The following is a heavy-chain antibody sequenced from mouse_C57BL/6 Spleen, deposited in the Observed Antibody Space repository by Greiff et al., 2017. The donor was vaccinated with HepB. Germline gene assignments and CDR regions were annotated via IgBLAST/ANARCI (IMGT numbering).Heavy chain of an antibody. CDR1: GFTFSSYA. Sequence: EVKLMESGGGLVKPGGSLKLSCAASGFTFSSYAMSWVRQTPEKRLEWVATISDGGSYTYYPDNVKGRFTISRDNAKNNLYLQKSHLRSEDTAMYDCARAYGSSLYFDNWGQGTTLTVSS. D-gene: IGHD1-1*01. J-gene: IGHJ2*01. CDR3: ARAYGSSLYFDN. V-gene: IGHV5-4*03. CDR2: ISDGGSYT.